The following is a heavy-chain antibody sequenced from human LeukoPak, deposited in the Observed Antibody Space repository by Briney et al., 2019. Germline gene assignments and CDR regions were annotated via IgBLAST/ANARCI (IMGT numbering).Heavy chain of an antibody. CDR3: ASAIVGTTTDY. CDR1: GFTLSSYS. J-gene: IGHJ4*02. Sequence: PGGSLRLSCAASGFTLSSYSMNWVRQAPGKGLEWVSSISSSSSYIYFADSVKGRFTISRDNAKKLLFLQMNNLRAEDTAVYYCASAIVGTTTDYWGQGTLVTVSS. CDR2: ISSSSSYI. V-gene: IGHV3-21*01. D-gene: IGHD1-26*01.